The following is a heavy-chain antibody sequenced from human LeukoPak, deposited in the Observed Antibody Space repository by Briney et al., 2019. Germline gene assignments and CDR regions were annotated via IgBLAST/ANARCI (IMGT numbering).Heavy chain of an antibody. Sequence: SETLSLTCTVSGDSISNYYWSCISQPPGKGLGWIGYIYYSGSTNYNPSLKSRVTISVDTSKNQFSLKLSSVTAADTAVYYCARHGLPGVTRSVLFDHWGQGTLVTVSS. CDR2: IYYSGST. D-gene: IGHD2-2*01. V-gene: IGHV4-59*08. CDR3: ARHGLPGVTRSVLFDH. J-gene: IGHJ5*02. CDR1: GDSISNYY.